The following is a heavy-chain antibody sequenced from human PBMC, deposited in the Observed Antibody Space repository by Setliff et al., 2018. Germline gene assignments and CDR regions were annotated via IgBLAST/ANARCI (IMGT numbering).Heavy chain of an antibody. D-gene: IGHD2-2*01. CDR3: ARGALEYQLRPFDY. CDR2: IYYSGST. CDR1: GGSISSSSYY. J-gene: IGHJ4*02. Sequence: SETLSLTCTVSGGSISSSSYYWGWIRQPPGKGLEWIGSIYYSGSTYYNPSLKSRVTISVDTSKNQFSLKLSSVTAADTAVYYCARGALEYQLRPFDYRGQGTLVTVSS. V-gene: IGHV4-39*07.